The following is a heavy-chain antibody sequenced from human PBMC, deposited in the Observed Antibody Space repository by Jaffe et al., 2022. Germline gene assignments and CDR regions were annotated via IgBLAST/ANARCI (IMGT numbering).Heavy chain of an antibody. D-gene: IGHD1-1*01. Sequence: QITLKESGPTLVKPTQTLTLTCTFSGFSLSTSGMGVGWIRQPPGKALEWLALIYWDDDKRYSPSLKTRLTITKGTSRNQVVLTMTNMDPVDTATYYCAHTGVSGNDYFYFDYWGQGTLVTVSS. CDR2: IYWDDDK. J-gene: IGHJ4*02. V-gene: IGHV2-5*02. CDR3: AHTGVSGNDYFYFDY. CDR1: GFSLSTSGMG.